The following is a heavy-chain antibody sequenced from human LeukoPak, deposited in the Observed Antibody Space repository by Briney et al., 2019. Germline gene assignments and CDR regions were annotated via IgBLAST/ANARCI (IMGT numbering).Heavy chain of an antibody. CDR3: AGDSLAYFDF. V-gene: IGHV3-48*03. Sequence: GGSLRLSCAASGFTFNNFEMTWVRQAPGKGLEWISYISSSGSTMYYADSVKGRFTISREDAKNSLSLQMNNLRAEDTAVYYCAGDSLAYFDFWGQGTLVTVSS. CDR2: ISSSGSTM. CDR1: GFTFNNFE. J-gene: IGHJ4*02. D-gene: IGHD3-3*02.